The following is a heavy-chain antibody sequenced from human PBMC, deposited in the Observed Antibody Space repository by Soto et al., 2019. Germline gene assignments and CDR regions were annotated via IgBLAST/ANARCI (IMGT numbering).Heavy chain of an antibody. CDR3: ARGYCSSTSCNRPNYYYYYYGMDV. CDR1: GYSFTSYW. V-gene: IGHV5-51*01. D-gene: IGHD2-2*01. CDR2: IYPGDSDT. J-gene: IGHJ6*02. Sequence: GESLKISCKGSGYSFTSYWIGWVRQMPGKGLEWMGIIYPGDSDTRYSPSFQGQVTISADKSISTAYLQWSSLKASDTAMYYCARGYCSSTSCNRPNYYYYYYGMDVWGQGTRVTVSS.